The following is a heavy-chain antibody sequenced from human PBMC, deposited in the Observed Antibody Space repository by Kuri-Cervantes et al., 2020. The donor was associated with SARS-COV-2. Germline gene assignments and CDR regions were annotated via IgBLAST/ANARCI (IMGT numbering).Heavy chain of an antibody. CDR2: IIPILGIA. Sequence: SVKVSCKASGGTFSSYTISWVRQAPGQGLEWMGRIIPILGIANYAQKFQGRVTITADKSTSTAYMELSSLRSEDTAVYYCARRDCSGGSCFVGSYYYGMDVWGQGTTVTVSS. CDR1: GGTFSSYT. D-gene: IGHD2-15*01. J-gene: IGHJ6*02. V-gene: IGHV1-69*02. CDR3: ARRDCSGGSCFVGSYYYGMDV.